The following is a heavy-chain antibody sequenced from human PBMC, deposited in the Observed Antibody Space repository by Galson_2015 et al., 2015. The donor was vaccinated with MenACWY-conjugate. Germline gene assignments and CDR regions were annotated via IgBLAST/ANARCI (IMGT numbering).Heavy chain of an antibody. CDR3: ARELSLVAVGVTPGWFDT. V-gene: IGHV3-11*01. D-gene: IGHD2-15*01. J-gene: IGHJ5*02. CDR1: GFTFSDYY. CDR2: ISGSGQTM. Sequence: SLRLSCAASGFTFSDYYMSWIRQTPGKGLEWLSYISGSGQTMYYADSVKGRFTISRDNAKQSLYLQMNNLRAGDTAVYYCARELSLVAVGVTPGWFDTWGQGILVTVSS.